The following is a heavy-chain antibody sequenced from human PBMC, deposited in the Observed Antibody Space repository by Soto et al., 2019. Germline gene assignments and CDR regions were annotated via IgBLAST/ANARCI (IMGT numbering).Heavy chain of an antibody. D-gene: IGHD3-10*01. J-gene: IGHJ6*03. V-gene: IGHV4-34*01. CDR2: IKDSGNI. Sequence: WTWIRQTPEKGLEWIGEIKDSGNINYNPSLKSRVTILVDTAKKQISLRLSSVTAADTAVYYCARGLILWFGELSRRGGYYYYMDVWGKGTTVTVSS. CDR3: ARGLILWFGELSRRGGYYYYMDV.